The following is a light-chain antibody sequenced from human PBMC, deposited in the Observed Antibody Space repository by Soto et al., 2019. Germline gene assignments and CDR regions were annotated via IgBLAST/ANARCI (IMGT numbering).Light chain of an antibody. J-gene: IGKJ4*01. CDR2: VAS. CDR1: QSVNQK. CDR3: QQFSSYPLT. V-gene: IGKV3-15*01. Sequence: EIVLTQSPATLSVSPGERATLSCRASQSVNQKLGWYQQKPGQAPRLLIYVASYRATGIPARFSGSGSGTEYTLTISRLEPEDFAVYYCQQFSSYPLTFGGGTKVEIK.